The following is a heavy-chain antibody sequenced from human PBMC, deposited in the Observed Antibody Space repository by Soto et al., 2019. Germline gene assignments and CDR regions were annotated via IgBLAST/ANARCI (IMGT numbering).Heavy chain of an antibody. CDR1: GYTLTELS. CDR2: FDPEDGET. CDR3: ATDRLVGATIESTFDY. D-gene: IGHD1-26*01. J-gene: IGHJ4*02. V-gene: IGHV1-24*01. Sequence: ASVKVSCKFPGYTLTELSMHWVRQAPGKGLEWMGGFDPEDGETIYAQKFQGRVTMTEDTSTDTAYMELSSLRSEDTAVYYCATDRLVGATIESTFDYWGQGTLVTVSS.